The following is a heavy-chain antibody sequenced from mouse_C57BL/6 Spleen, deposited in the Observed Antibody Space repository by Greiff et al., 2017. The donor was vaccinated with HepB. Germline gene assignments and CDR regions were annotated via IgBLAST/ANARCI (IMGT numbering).Heavy chain of an antibody. J-gene: IGHJ3*01. CDR1: GYTFTSYW. V-gene: IGHV1-7*01. D-gene: IGHD3-1*01. Sequence: VQLKESGAELAKPGASVKLSCKASGYTFTSYWMHWVKQRPGQGLEWIGYINPSSGYTKYNQKFKDKATLTADKSSSTAYMQLSSLTYEDSAVYYCARYSSGYEAWFAYWGQGTLVTVSA. CDR2: INPSSGYT. CDR3: ARYSSGYEAWFAY.